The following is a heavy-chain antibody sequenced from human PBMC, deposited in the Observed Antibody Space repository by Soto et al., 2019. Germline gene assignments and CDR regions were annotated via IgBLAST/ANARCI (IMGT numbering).Heavy chain of an antibody. Sequence: GASVKVSCKASGYTFTSYAMRWVRQAPGQRLEWMGWINAGNGNTKYSQKFQGRVTITRDTSASTAYMELSSLRSEDTAVYYCARGYSSSWYFGPYWGQGTLVTVSS. V-gene: IGHV1-3*01. CDR2: INAGNGNT. D-gene: IGHD6-13*01. CDR1: GYTFTSYA. CDR3: ARGYSSSWYFGPY. J-gene: IGHJ4*02.